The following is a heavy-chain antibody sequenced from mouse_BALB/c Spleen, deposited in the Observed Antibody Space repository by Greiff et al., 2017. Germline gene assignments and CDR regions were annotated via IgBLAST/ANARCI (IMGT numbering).Heavy chain of an antibody. Sequence: LVESGAELARPGASVKLSCKASGYTFTSYWMQWVKQRPGQGLEWIGAIYPGDGDTRYTQKFKGKATLTADKSSSTAYMQLSSLASEDSAVYYCARSGYYRYDFDYWGQGTTLTVSS. CDR3: ARSGYYRYDFDY. CDR2: IYPGDGDT. D-gene: IGHD2-14*01. J-gene: IGHJ2*01. V-gene: IGHV1-87*01. CDR1: GYTFTSYW.